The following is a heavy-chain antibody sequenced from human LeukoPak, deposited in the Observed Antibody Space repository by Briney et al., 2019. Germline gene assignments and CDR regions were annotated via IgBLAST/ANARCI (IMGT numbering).Heavy chain of an antibody. J-gene: IGHJ6*03. V-gene: IGHV3-30-3*01. CDR3: ARDGGSSWDYYYYYYMDV. Sequence: PGGSLRLSCAASGFTFSSYAMHWVRQAPGKGLEWVAVISYDGSNKYYADSVKGRFTISRDNSKNTLYLQMNSLRAEDTAVYYCARDGGSSWDYYYYYYMDVWGKGTTVTVSS. D-gene: IGHD6-13*01. CDR1: GFTFSSYA. CDR2: ISYDGSNK.